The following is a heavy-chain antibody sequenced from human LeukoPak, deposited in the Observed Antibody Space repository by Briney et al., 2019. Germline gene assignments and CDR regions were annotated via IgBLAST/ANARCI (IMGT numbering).Heavy chain of an antibody. V-gene: IGHV3-74*01. Sequence: QPGGSLRLSCAASGFTFSSSWMHWVRQAPGKGLVWVSRINSDGSSTNYADSVKGRFTNSRDNAKNTLYLQMNSLRAEDTAVYYCARVVTTVTGDAFDIWGQGTMVTVSS. J-gene: IGHJ3*02. D-gene: IGHD4-17*01. CDR3: ARVVTTVTGDAFDI. CDR2: INSDGSST. CDR1: GFTFSSSW.